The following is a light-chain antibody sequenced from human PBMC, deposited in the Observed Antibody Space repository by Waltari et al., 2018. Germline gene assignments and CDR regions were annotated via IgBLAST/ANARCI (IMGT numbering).Light chain of an antibody. Sequence: DIQMTQSPSSLSASVGDRVTITCRASQSITTYLNWYQQKPGKAPKLLIYAASSLQSGVPSRFSGSGSGTDFTLTISSLQPEDFATYYCQQSYVTPRTFGLGTKLDIK. CDR1: QSITTY. CDR3: QQSYVTPRT. J-gene: IGKJ2*01. V-gene: IGKV1-39*01. CDR2: AAS.